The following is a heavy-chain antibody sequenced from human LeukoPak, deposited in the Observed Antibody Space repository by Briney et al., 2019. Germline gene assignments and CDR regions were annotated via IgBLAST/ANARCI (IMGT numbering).Heavy chain of an antibody. D-gene: IGHD6-19*01. CDR2: IYYSGST. J-gene: IGHJ4*02. CDR1: GGXIRSYY. V-gene: IGHV4-59*01. Sequence: SETLSLTCTVSGGXIRSYYCSWIRQPPGKGLEWIGFIYYSGSTKYNPSLKSRVNISVDTSKNQFSLKLSSVTAADTAVYFCARVTDVAVAGMGSFDYWGQGTLVTVSS. CDR3: ARVTDVAVAGMGSFDY.